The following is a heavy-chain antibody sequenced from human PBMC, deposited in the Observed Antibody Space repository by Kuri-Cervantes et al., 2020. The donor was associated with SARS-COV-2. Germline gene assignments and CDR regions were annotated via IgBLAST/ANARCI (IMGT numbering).Heavy chain of an antibody. V-gene: IGHV4-4*07. J-gene: IGHJ6*03. CDR2: IYTSGST. CDR1: GGSISSYY. CDR3: ARAIPSRDFWSGYSQNYYYMDV. D-gene: IGHD3-3*01. Sequence: SETLSLTCTVSGGSISSYYWSWIRQPAGKGLEWIGRIYTSGSTNYNPSLKSRVTISVDTSKNQFSLKLSPVTAADTAVYYCARAIPSRDFWSGYSQNYYYMDVWGKGTTVTVSS.